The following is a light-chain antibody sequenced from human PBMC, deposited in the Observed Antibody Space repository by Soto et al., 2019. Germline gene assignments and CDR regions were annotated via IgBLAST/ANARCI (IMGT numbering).Light chain of an antibody. CDR1: QTVYNN. V-gene: IGKV3-15*01. Sequence: EIVMTQSPATLSVSPGERAALSCRASQTVYNNLAWYQQKTGQAPRLLIYGASARATGIPARFSGSGSGTEFTLTVSSLQSEEFAVYYCQQYSNWPVTFGGGTKVEIK. J-gene: IGKJ4*01. CDR3: QQYSNWPVT. CDR2: GAS.